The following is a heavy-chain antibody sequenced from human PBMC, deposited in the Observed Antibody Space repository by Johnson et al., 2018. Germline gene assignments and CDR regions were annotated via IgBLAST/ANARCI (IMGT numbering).Heavy chain of an antibody. CDR1: GFTFSSYG. Sequence: VQLVETGGGVVQPGRSLRLSCAASGFTFSSYGMHWVRQAPGKGLEWVAVISYDGSNKYYADSVKGRFTISRDNSKNTLYLQMNSLRAEDTAVYYCAKDQGGRYYYGSGSYYMDAWGKWTTVTVSS. V-gene: IGHV3-30*18. CDR2: ISYDGSNK. J-gene: IGHJ6*03. D-gene: IGHD3-10*01. CDR3: AKDQGGRYYYGSGSYYMDA.